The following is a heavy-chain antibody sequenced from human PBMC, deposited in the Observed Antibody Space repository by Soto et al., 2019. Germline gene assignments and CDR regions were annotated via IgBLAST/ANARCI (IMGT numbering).Heavy chain of an antibody. D-gene: IGHD3-22*01. CDR1: GFTFSSYA. CDR2: ISGSGGST. J-gene: IGHJ4*02. CDR3: AKSHAYYDSSGYYPVAFDY. Sequence: EVQLLESGGGLVQPGGSLRLSCAASGFTFSSYAMSWVRQAPGKGLAWVSAISGSGGSTYYADSVKGRFTISRDNSKNTLYLQMNSLRDEDTAVYYCAKSHAYYDSSGYYPVAFDYWGQGTLVTVSS. V-gene: IGHV3-23*01.